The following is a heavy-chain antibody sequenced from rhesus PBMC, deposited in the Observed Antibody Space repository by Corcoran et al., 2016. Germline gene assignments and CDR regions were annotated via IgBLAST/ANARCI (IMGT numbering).Heavy chain of an antibody. Sequence: QVQLQESGPGLLKPSDTLSLTCAVFCYSIRGGYGWGWIRPPPGKGLEWIGSIYSSNGNTYYNPSLKSRVTISTDTSKNQFSLKLSSVTAADTAVYYCARDQDGTSDYWGQGVLVTVSS. CDR1: CYSIRGGYG. CDR2: IYSSNGNT. V-gene: IGHV4-127*01. D-gene: IGHD1-14*01. CDR3: ARDQDGTSDY. J-gene: IGHJ4*01.